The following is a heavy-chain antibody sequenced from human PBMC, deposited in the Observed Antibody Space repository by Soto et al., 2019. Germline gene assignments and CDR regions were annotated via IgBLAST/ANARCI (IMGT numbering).Heavy chain of an antibody. CDR3: ASRDPGTSVDY. D-gene: IGHD1-7*01. Sequence: SETLSLTCAVSGGSFTSNNWWTWVRQPPGQGLEWIGEIYRTGSTNYSPSLKSRVTISLDESENQFSLKVTSLTAADTAVYYCASRDPGTSVDYWGQGTLVTVSS. CDR2: IYRTGST. V-gene: IGHV4-4*02. CDR1: GGSFTSNNW. J-gene: IGHJ4*02.